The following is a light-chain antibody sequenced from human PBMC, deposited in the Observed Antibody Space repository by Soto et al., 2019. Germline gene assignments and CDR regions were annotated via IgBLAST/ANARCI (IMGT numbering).Light chain of an antibody. CDR1: QSVSSN. CDR2: GAS. J-gene: IGKJ1*01. CDR3: QQYNNWPQT. Sequence: EIVLTLSPGTLSLSPRERATLSCRASQSVSSNLAWYQQKPGQVPRLLIYGASTRAADVPARFSGGGSGTEFTLTISSLQSEDFAEYHCQQYNNWPQTFGQGTKVDNK. V-gene: IGKV3-15*01.